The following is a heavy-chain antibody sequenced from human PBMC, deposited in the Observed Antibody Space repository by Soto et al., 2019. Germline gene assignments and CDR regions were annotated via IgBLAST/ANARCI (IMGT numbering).Heavy chain of an antibody. CDR3: ARAGSSGWSFDI. Sequence: VKVSCKASGYTFTSYAMHWVRQAPGQRLEWMGWINAGNGNTKYSQKFQGRITITRDTSASTAYMELSSLRSEDTAVYYCARAGSSGWSFDIWGQGTMVTVSS. V-gene: IGHV1-3*01. J-gene: IGHJ3*02. D-gene: IGHD6-19*01. CDR2: INAGNGNT. CDR1: GYTFTSYA.